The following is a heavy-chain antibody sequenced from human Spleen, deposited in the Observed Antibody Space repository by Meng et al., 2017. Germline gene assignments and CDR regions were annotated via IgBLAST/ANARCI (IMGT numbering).Heavy chain of an antibody. J-gene: IGHJ4*02. CDR1: GGSFSGYY. CDR3: ARPGGYCSSSSCYGDPFDY. CDR2: IYYSGNT. D-gene: IGHD2-2*01. Sequence: SETLSLTCAVYGGSFSGYYWSWIRQPPGKGLEWIGSIYYSGNTYYNVSLKSRVTISLDMSKNQFSLRLSSVTAADTAVYYCARPGGYCSSSSCYGDPFDYWGQGTLVTVSS. V-gene: IGHV4-34*01.